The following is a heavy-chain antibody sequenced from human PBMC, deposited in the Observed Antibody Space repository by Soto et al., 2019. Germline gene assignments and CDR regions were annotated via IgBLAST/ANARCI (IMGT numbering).Heavy chain of an antibody. Sequence: GTLSLTCXGSGFGVRRTCFWGWIRQSPGRGLEGIGSVDHDGNAYSPTSVLARVTISVNTANTQDSLSLRSVTAEDTATYYGGRIIGATSVDSWGQGILVTVSS. CDR1: GFGVRRTCF. V-gene: IGHV4-38-2*01. J-gene: IGHJ4*02. CDR3: GRIIGATSVDS. CDR2: VDHDGNA. D-gene: IGHD1-26*01.